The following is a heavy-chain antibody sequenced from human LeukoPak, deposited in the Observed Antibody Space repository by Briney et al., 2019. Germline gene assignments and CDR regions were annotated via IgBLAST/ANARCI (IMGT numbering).Heavy chain of an antibody. CDR2: INHSGST. V-gene: IGHV4-34*01. D-gene: IGHD5-12*01. CDR3: ARPRGYSGYEWFNWFDP. Sequence: SETLSLTCAVYGGSFSGYYWSWIRQPPGKGLEWIGEINHSGSTNYNPSLKSRVTISVDTSKNQFSLRLSSVTAADTAVYYCARPRGYSGYEWFNWFDPWGQGTLVTVSS. J-gene: IGHJ5*02. CDR1: GGSFSGYY.